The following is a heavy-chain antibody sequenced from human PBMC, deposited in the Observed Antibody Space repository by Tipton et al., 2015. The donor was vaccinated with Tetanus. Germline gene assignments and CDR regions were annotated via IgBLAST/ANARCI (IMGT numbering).Heavy chain of an antibody. Sequence: TLSLTCSVSGGSISDKKYYWGWIRQSPGKGLEWIASVYFEGSTYYSPSLKSRVIIAVDTAKNLFSLRLSSVTAADTAVYYCARHLYGYWFDPRGQGAQVTVSS. CDR1: GGSISDKKYY. V-gene: IGHV4-39*01. CDR3: ARHLYGYWFDP. CDR2: VYFEGST. D-gene: IGHD5-18*01. J-gene: IGHJ5*02.